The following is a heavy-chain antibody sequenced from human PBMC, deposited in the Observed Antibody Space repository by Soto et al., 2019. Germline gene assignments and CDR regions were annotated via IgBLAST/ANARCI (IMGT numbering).Heavy chain of an antibody. V-gene: IGHV1-69*14. Sequence: QVQLVQSGAEVKKPGSSVKVSCKASGGTFSSYVISWVRQAPGQGLEWMGGIIRIFGTAKSARRCQGRVTSTADKSTGTAWREVRGLRAEDTVLYGCAFGGSGTVEYWGQGTLVTVSS. CDR2: IIRIFGTA. CDR1: GGTFSSYV. D-gene: IGHD3-10*01. CDR3: AFGGSGTVEY. J-gene: IGHJ4*02.